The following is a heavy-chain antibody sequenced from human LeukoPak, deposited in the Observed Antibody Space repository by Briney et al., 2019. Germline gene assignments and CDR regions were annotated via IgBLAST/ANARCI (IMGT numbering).Heavy chain of an antibody. V-gene: IGHV1-69*04. CDR3: AANSVGATGFDY. Sequence: GSSVKVSFKAPGDTFGSYAISWVRQAHGQGLEWMGRTIPILGIAKYAQKFQGRLTITADTSTSTAYMQLSSLRSEDTAVYYCAANSVGATGFDYWGQGTLVTVSS. CDR1: GDTFGSYA. CDR2: TIPILGIA. D-gene: IGHD1-26*01. J-gene: IGHJ4*02.